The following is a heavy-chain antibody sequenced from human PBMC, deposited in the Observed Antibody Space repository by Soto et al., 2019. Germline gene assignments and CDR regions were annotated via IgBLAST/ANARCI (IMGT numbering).Heavy chain of an antibody. CDR1: GYSFTTYW. V-gene: IGHV5-10-1*01. D-gene: IGHD6-19*01. CDR3: ARDPIASSGWYELVGNYYYYYGMDV. J-gene: IGHJ6*02. Sequence: GESLKISCKGSGYSFTTYWISWVRQMPGKGLEWVGRIDPSDSSRNYNPSFQGHVSISTDNSISTAYLQWSSLKASDTAVYYCARDPIASSGWYELVGNYYYYYGMDVWGQGTTVTVSS. CDR2: IDPSDSSR.